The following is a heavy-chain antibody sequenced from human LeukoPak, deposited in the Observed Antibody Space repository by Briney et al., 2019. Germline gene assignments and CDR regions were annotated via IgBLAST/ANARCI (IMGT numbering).Heavy chain of an antibody. Sequence: ASVKVSCKASGYTFTGYYMHWVRQAPGQGLEWMGWINPNSGGTNYAQKFQGRVTMTRDTSISTAYMELSSLRSEDTAVYYCAASYDSSGYYQSNDYWGQGTLVTVSS. CDR3: AASYDSSGYYQSNDY. CDR2: INPNSGGT. D-gene: IGHD3-22*01. V-gene: IGHV1-2*02. CDR1: GYTFTGYY. J-gene: IGHJ4*02.